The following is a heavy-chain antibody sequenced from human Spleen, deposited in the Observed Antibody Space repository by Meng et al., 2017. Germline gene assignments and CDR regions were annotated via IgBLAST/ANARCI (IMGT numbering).Heavy chain of an antibody. CDR2: FVSNADT. CDR3: ARGTPGRSYSDY. V-gene: IGHV1-18*01. Sequence: AQLLQAGAEVKKPGASVWISFKASGYTSASYGISWFRQAPGQGLEWMGWFVSNADTYPAQKFQGRVTMTRDTHTSTDFMELRSLRFDDTAVYYCARGTPGRSYSDYWGQGTLVTVSS. J-gene: IGHJ4*02. CDR1: GYTSASYG. D-gene: IGHD3-10*01.